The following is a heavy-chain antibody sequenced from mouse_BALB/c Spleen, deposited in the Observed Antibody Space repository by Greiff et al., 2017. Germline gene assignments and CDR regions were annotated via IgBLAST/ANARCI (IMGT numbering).Heavy chain of an antibody. CDR1: GFSLTSYG. CDR3: ARDASTMITPFAY. D-gene: IGHD2-4*01. V-gene: IGHV2-9*02. J-gene: IGHJ3*01. Sequence: QVQLQQSGPGLVAPSQSLSITCTVSGFSLTSYGVHWVRQPPGKGLEWLGVIWAGGSTNYNSALMSRLSISKDNSKSQVFLKMNSLQTDDTAMYYCARDASTMITPFAYWGQGTLVTVSA. CDR2: IWAGGST.